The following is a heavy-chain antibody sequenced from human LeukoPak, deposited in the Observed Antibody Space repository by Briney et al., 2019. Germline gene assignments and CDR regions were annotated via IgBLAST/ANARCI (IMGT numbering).Heavy chain of an antibody. J-gene: IGHJ5*02. D-gene: IGHD6-19*01. CDR2: MNPNSGRT. CDR1: GYTLTSYD. V-gene: IGHV1-8*01. Sequence: ASVNVSCKASGYTLTSYDINWVRQATGQGLEWMGWMNPNSGRTGYAQNFQGRITITRNTSISTAYMELSSLRSDDTAVYYCARKEESWAVAGEALGWFDPWGQGTLVTVSS. CDR3: ARKEESWAVAGEALGWFDP.